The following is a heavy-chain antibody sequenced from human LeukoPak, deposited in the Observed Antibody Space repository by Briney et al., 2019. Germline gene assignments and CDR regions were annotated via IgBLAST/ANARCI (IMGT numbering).Heavy chain of an antibody. Sequence: GMSLTLPCAASGFTFSSYAMHWVPQAPGKAREWVAVISYEGSNKYYGDSVEGRVTISRDNSKNTLYLQMNSLRAEDTAVYYCARGFDSEWLRLPTYTDYWGQGTLVTVSS. CDR1: GFTFSSYA. J-gene: IGHJ4*02. CDR3: ARGFDSEWLRLPTYTDY. CDR2: ISYEGSNK. V-gene: IGHV3-30*01. D-gene: IGHD5-12*01.